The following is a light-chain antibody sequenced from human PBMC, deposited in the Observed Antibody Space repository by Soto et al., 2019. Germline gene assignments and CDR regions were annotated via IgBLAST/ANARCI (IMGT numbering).Light chain of an antibody. CDR1: QSAFSTSKNRND. J-gene: IGKJ4*01. CDR3: HQYFRSPLT. CDR2: WAT. Sequence: DIVMTQSPDSLAVSLGERATINCKSNQSAFSTSKNRNDLSGYQEKPGQPPKLLIYWATTRESGVPDRFSGSRSGKDFALTVSGLQAEDVAIYYCHQYFRSPLTFGGGTKVEIK. V-gene: IGKV4-1*01.